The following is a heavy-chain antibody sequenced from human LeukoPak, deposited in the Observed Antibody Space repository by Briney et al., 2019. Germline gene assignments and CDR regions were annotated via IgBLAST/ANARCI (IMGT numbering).Heavy chain of an antibody. D-gene: IGHD2-2*01. J-gene: IGHJ6*02. CDR3: ARDVPRNDYYCYGMDV. V-gene: IGHV1-2*02. CDR2: INPNSGGT. Sequence: ASVKVSCKASGYTFTGYYMHWVRQAPGQGLEWMGWINPNSGGTNYAQKFQGRVTMTRDTSISTAYMELSRLRSDDTAVYYCARDVPRNDYYCYGMDVWGQGTTVTVSS. CDR1: GYTFTGYY.